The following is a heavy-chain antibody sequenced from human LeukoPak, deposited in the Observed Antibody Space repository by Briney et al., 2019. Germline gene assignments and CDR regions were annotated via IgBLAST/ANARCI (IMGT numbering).Heavy chain of an antibody. CDR3: ARHGPDTAMVTNY. CDR1: GFTFSDYY. Sequence: GGSQRLSCAASGFTFSDYYMSWIRQAPGKGLEWVSYISSSGSSIYYADSVKGRFTISRDNAKNSLYLQMNSLTAEDTAVYYCARHGPDTAMVTNYWGQGTLVTVSS. J-gene: IGHJ4*02. CDR2: ISSSGSSI. V-gene: IGHV3-11*01. D-gene: IGHD5-18*01.